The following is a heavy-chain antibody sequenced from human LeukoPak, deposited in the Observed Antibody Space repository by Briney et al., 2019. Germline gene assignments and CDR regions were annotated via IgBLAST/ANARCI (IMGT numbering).Heavy chain of an antibody. CDR3: ARGPRGGGDDY. D-gene: IGHD2-21*01. J-gene: IGHJ4*02. CDR1: GSYINNYY. Sequence: SETLSLTCSVSGSYINNYYWGWIRQAPGKGPEWIGSIYYSGKTYYNSSLRSRVTISLDTSKKQFSLNLFYVTAADTAVYYCARGPRGGGDDYWGQGTLVTVSS. V-gene: IGHV4-39*07. CDR2: IYYSGKT.